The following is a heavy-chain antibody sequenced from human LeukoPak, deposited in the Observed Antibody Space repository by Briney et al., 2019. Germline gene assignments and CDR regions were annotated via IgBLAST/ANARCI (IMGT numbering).Heavy chain of an antibody. CDR3: ARLHGSGGSYYYGLDV. Sequence: KPSETLPLTCTVSGGSISSYYWSWIRQPPGKGLEWIGYIYYSGSTNYNPSLKSRVTISLDTSKNQFSLKLRFVTATDTAIYYCARLHGSGGSYYYGLDVWGQGTTVSVSS. CDR1: GGSISSYY. CDR2: IYYSGST. V-gene: IGHV4-59*08. J-gene: IGHJ6*02. D-gene: IGHD3-16*01.